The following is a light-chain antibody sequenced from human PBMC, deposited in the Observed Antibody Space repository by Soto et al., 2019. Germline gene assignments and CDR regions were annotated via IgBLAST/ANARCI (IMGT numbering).Light chain of an antibody. CDR1: QGISSY. CDR3: QQLNSYPRT. Sequence: DIQLPQSPSFLSASVGDRVTITCRASQGISSYLAWYQHKPGKAPKLLIYAASTLQSGVPSRFSGSGSGTEFTLTISSLQPEDFATYYCQQLNSYPRTFGGGTKVEIK. J-gene: IGKJ4*01. V-gene: IGKV1-9*01. CDR2: AAS.